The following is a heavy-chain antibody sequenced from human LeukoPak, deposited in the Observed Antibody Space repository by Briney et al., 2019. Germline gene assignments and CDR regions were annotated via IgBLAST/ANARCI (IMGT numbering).Heavy chain of an antibody. CDR3: ARSTYYYDSSGYWGLDAFDI. J-gene: IGHJ3*02. Sequence: PSETLSLTCTVSGGSISSSSYYWGCIRQPPGKGLECIGSIYYSGSTYYNPSLKSRVTICVDTCKNQFSLKLSSVTAADTAVYYCARSTYYYDSSGYWGLDAFDIWGQGTMVTVSS. CDR2: IYYSGST. D-gene: IGHD3-22*01. CDR1: GGSISSSSYY. V-gene: IGHV4-39*01.